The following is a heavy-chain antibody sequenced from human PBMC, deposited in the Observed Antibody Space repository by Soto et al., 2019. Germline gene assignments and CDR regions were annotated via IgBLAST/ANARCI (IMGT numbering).Heavy chain of an antibody. CDR2: IYYSGST. Sequence: SETLSLTCTVSGGSISSSSYYWGWIRQPPGKGLEWIGSIYYSGSTYYNPSLKSRVTISVDTSKNQFSLKLSSVTAADTAVYYCASVATIARFFDYWGQGTLVTVS. CDR1: GGSISSSSYY. V-gene: IGHV4-39*01. D-gene: IGHD5-12*01. J-gene: IGHJ4*02. CDR3: ASVATIARFFDY.